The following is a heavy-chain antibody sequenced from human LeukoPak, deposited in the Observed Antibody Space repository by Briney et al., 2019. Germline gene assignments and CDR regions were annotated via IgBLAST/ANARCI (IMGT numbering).Heavy chain of an antibody. J-gene: IGHJ4*02. Sequence: PSETLSLTCTVSGGSISSSTYYWAWIRQSPWKGLEWIGSITYSGSTYYNPSLESRVTISVDTSKNQFSLRLISVTAVDTAVYYYARQGVGATDCWGQGTLVTVSS. CDR1: GGSISSSTYY. CDR2: ITYSGST. D-gene: IGHD1-26*01. CDR3: ARQGVGATDC. V-gene: IGHV4-39*01.